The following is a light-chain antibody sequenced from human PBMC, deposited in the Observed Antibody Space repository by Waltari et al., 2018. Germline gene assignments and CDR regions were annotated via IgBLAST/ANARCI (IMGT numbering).Light chain of an antibody. Sequence: EIVLTQSPGTLSLSPGERATLSCRASQSVSSTYLAWYQQKPGQTPRLLIYGPSSRATGIPDRFSGTGSGTEFTLTISRVEPEDFAVYYCQQYGSARFTFGQGTKLEIK. CDR3: QQYGSARFT. J-gene: IGKJ2*01. V-gene: IGKV3-20*01. CDR1: QSVSSTY. CDR2: GPS.